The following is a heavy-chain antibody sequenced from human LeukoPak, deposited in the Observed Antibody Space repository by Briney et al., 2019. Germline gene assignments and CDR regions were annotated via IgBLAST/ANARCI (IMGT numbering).Heavy chain of an antibody. J-gene: IGHJ4*02. D-gene: IGHD2-15*01. Sequence: SETLSLTCTVSGGSISSKSYYWGWIRQPPGKGLEWIGTIYYSGSTYYNPSLKSRVSISVDTSKKQFSLKLSSVTAADTAVYYCARTAFCSGGSCYSEIDYWGQGTLVTVSS. V-gene: IGHV4-39*01. CDR2: IYYSGST. CDR1: GGSISSKSYY. CDR3: ARTAFCSGGSCYSEIDY.